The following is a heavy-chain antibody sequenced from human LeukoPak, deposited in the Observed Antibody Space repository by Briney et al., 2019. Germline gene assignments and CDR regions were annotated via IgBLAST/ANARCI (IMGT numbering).Heavy chain of an antibody. CDR3: TRDTGTTGEVKFDP. D-gene: IGHD4-17*01. CDR1: GNSFGDYY. V-gene: IGHV4-4*07. J-gene: IGHJ5*02. Sequence: SETLSLTCTVSGNSFGDYYWSWIRQPAGKGLEWIGRIYTSGSTTYNPSLKSQVTMSVDTSKSQFSLNLMSGTAADTAVYYCTRDTGTTGEVKFDPWGQGTLVTVSS. CDR2: IYTSGST.